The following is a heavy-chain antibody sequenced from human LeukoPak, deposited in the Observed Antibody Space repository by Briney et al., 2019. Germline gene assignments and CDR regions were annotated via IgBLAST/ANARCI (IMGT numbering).Heavy chain of an antibody. J-gene: IGHJ4*02. Sequence: GGSLRLSCAASGFTFSSYEMNWVRQAPGKGLEWVSYISSSGSSIYYADSVKGRFTISRDNAKNALYLQMKSLRAEDTAVYYCARAGSNFDYWGQGTLVTVSS. CDR2: ISSSGSSI. CDR1: GFTFSSYE. D-gene: IGHD1-1*01. CDR3: ARAGSNFDY. V-gene: IGHV3-48*03.